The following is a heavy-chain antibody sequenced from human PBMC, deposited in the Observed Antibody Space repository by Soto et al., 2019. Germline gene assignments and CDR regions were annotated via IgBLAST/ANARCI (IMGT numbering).Heavy chain of an antibody. CDR3: GRGQLGGGGAPPFDY. Sequence: PSETLSLTCTVSGGSISSYYWSWIRQPPGKGLEWIGYIYYSGSTNYNPSLKSRVTISVDTSKNQFSLKLSSVTAADTAVYYCGRGQLGGGGAPPFDYWGQGTLVTVSS. CDR1: GGSISSYY. V-gene: IGHV4-59*08. D-gene: IGHD3-16*01. J-gene: IGHJ4*02. CDR2: IYYSGST.